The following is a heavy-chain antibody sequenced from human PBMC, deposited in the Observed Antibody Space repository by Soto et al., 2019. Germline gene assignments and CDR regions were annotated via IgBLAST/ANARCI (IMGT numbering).Heavy chain of an antibody. D-gene: IGHD7-27*01. CDR3: ARGWGRIFDY. CDR1: GGSFSGYY. Sequence: QVQLQQWGAGLLKPSETLSLTCAVYGGSFSGYYWNWIRQPPGKGLEWIGEINHSGRTNYNPSLKSRVTISVDTSKTQFSLKLSSVTAADTAVYYCARGWGRIFDYWGQGTLVTVSS. J-gene: IGHJ4*02. CDR2: INHSGRT. V-gene: IGHV4-34*01.